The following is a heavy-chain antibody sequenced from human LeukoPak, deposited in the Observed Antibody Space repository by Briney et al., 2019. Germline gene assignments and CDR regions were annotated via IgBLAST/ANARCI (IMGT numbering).Heavy chain of an antibody. J-gene: IGHJ4*02. D-gene: IGHD2-21*02. CDR1: GFTFSSYA. Sequence: GGSLRLSCAASGFTFSSYAMSWVRQAPGKGLEWVSAISCSGGSTYYADSVKGRFTISRDNSKNTLYLQMNSLRAEDTAVYYCAKVLVVVVTATQYYFDYWGQGTLVTVSS. V-gene: IGHV3-23*01. CDR2: ISCSGGST. CDR3: AKVLVVVVTATQYYFDY.